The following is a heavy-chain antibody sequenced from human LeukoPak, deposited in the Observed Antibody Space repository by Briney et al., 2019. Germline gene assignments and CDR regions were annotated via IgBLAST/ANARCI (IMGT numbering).Heavy chain of an antibody. V-gene: IGHV1-69*04. CDR3: ARASSPYYYDSSGYYHLDY. Sequence: SVKVSCKASGGTFSSYAISWVRQAPGQGLEWMGRIIPILGIANYAQRFQGRVTITADKSTSTAYMELSSLRSEDTAVYYCARASSPYYYDSSGYYHLDYWGQGTLVTVSS. CDR1: GGTFSSYA. CDR2: IIPILGIA. D-gene: IGHD3-22*01. J-gene: IGHJ4*02.